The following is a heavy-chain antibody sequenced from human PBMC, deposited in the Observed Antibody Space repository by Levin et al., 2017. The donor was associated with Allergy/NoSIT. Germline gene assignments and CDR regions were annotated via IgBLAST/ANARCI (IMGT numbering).Heavy chain of an antibody. Sequence: SVKVSCKASGGTFSSYTISWVRQAPGQGLEWMGRIIPILGIANYAQKFQGRVTITADKSTSTAYMELSSLRSEDTAVYYCARDQLETGRWDTTFDYWGQGTLVTVSS. J-gene: IGHJ4*02. CDR3: ARDQLETGRWDTTFDY. CDR2: IIPILGIA. D-gene: IGHD1-1*01. V-gene: IGHV1-69*04. CDR1: GGTFSSYT.